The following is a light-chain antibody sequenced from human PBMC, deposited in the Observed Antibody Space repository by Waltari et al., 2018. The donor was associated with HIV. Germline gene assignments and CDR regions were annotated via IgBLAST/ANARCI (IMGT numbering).Light chain of an antibody. CDR1: QTISDDY. CDR3: QQYGGSPT. V-gene: IGKV3-20*01. J-gene: IGKJ1*01. Sequence: ELVLTQSPATLSLSPGDRATLSCRASQTISDDYVAWYQQKPGQPPRLLVYGASNRATGFPDRCSGRGSRTYFTLTISRLETEDFALFYCQQYGGSPTFGQGTKV. CDR2: GAS.